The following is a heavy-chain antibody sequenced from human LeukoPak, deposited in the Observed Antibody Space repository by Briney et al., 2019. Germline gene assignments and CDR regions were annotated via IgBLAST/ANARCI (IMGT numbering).Heavy chain of an antibody. D-gene: IGHD3-9*01. CDR2: IKQDGSER. Sequence: PGGSLRLSCAVSGFIFSSNWMSWVRQAPGKGLEWVANIKQDGSERYYVDSVKGRFTISRDNAKNSLYLQMNSLRAEDTAVYYCASVLRYFDWLTEYFDYWGQGTLVTVSS. CDR1: GFIFSSNW. CDR3: ASVLRYFDWLTEYFDY. V-gene: IGHV3-7*01. J-gene: IGHJ4*02.